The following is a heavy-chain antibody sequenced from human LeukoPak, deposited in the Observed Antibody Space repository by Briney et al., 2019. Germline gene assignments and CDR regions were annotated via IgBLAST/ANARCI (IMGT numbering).Heavy chain of an antibody. CDR2: ISYDGSNK. CDR1: GFTFSSYA. Sequence: GRSLRLSCAASGFTFSSYAMHWVRQAPGKGLEWVAVISYDGSNKYYADSVKGRFTISRDNAKNTLYLQMNSLRAEDTAVYYCARGGRRGSGSYYFDNWGQGTLVPVSS. D-gene: IGHD6-25*01. V-gene: IGHV3-30-3*01. CDR3: ARGGRRGSGSYYFDN. J-gene: IGHJ4*02.